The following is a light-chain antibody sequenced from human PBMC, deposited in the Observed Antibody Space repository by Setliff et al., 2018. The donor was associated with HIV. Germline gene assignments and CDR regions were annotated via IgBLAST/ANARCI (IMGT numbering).Light chain of an antibody. J-gene: IGLJ1*01. CDR3: CSYASAASFV. CDR1: STDVGGYNY. Sequence: QSVLTQPASVSGSPGQSITISCTGTSTDVGGYNYVSWYQQHPGKAPKLMIYEVRNRPSGVSNRFSGSKSGNTASLTISGLQTEDEAEYYCCSYASAASFVFGTGTKVTVL. CDR2: EVR. V-gene: IGLV2-14*01.